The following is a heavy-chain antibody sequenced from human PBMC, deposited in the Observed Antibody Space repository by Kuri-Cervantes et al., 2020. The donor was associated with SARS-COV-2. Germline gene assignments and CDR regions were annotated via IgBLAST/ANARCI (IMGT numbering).Heavy chain of an antibody. CDR2: ISSSSSTI. V-gene: IGHV3-48*01. Sequence: GESLKISCAASGFTFSSYSMNWVRQAPGKGLEWVSYISSSSSTIYYADSVKGRFTISRDNAKNSLYLQMNSLRAEDTTVYYCSRTYDSSGSLYYYYYMDVWGKGTTVTASS. J-gene: IGHJ6*03. CDR1: GFTFSSYS. CDR3: SRTYDSSGSLYYYYYMDV. D-gene: IGHD3-22*01.